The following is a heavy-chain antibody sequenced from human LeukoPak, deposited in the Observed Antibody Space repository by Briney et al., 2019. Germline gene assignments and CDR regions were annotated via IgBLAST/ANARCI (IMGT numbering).Heavy chain of an antibody. CDR3: ARQEMATIIG. V-gene: IGHV4-59*05. D-gene: IGHD5-24*01. J-gene: IGHJ4*02. Sequence: PSETLSLTCTVSGGSISSYYWSWIRQPPGKGLEWIGSIYYSGSTYYNPSLKSRVTISVDTSKNQFSLKLSSVTAADTAVYYCARQEMATIIGWGQGTLVTVSS. CDR1: GGSISSYY. CDR2: IYYSGST.